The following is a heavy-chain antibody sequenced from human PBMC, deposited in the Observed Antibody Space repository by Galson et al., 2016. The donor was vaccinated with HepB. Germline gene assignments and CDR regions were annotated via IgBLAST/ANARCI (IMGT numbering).Heavy chain of an antibody. V-gene: IGHV3-23*01. D-gene: IGHD5-12*01. J-gene: IGHJ6*02. CDR3: AKDMTSGYDYSDFYFSYYGMDV. CDR1: EFTFSSYA. CDR2: ITGSGGTT. Sequence: SLRLSCAASEFTFSSYAMSWVRQAPGKGLEWVSAITGSGGTTYYADSVKGRFTIFRDNSRNTFYLQMNSLRAEDTAVYYCAKDMTSGYDYSDFYFSYYGMDVWGQGTTVTVSS.